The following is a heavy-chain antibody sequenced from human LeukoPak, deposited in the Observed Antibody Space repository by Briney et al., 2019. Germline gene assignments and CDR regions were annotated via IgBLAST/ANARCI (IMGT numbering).Heavy chain of an antibody. V-gene: IGHV4-59*12. J-gene: IGHJ3*02. CDR3: AREGWEPRVEDDAFDI. CDR2: IYYSGST. D-gene: IGHD1-26*01. CDR1: GGSISSYY. Sequence: PSETLSLTCTVSGGSISSYYWSWIRQPPGKGLEWIGYIYYSGSTNYNPSLKSRVTISVDTSKNQFSLKLSSVTAADTAVYYCAREGWEPRVEDDAFDIWGQGTMVTVSS.